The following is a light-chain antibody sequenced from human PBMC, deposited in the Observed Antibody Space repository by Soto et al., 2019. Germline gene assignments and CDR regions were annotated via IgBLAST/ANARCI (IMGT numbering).Light chain of an antibody. Sequence: IPVTTAAATLSVSPCEMSTAPCRASQSVRNNLAWYQQKPGQAPRLPFYGASTRATDIPARFSGSGYGTEFTLTISSLQSEDFAAYYCQQYNNWPLTFGGGTKVDIK. CDR3: QQYNNWPLT. V-gene: IGKV3-15*01. J-gene: IGKJ4*02. CDR1: QSVRNN. CDR2: GAS.